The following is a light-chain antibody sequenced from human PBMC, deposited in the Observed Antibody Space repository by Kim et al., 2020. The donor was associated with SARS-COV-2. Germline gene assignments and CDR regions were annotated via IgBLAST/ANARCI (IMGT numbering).Light chain of an antibody. CDR1: RTTSGSNT. CDR3: AAEDDSLNGPV. J-gene: IGLJ3*02. V-gene: IGLV1-44*01. CDR2: SGN. Sequence: TITCYGSRTTSGSNTVNCFQQHPGTAPKLLICSGNQRPTGVPDQFSASKSGTATALAISGLQSEDDADDYCAAEDDSLNGPVFGGGTKITVL.